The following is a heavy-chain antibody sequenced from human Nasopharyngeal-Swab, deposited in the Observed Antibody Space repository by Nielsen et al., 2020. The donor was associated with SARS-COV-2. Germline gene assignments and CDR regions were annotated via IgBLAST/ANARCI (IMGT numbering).Heavy chain of an antibody. V-gene: IGHV3-23*01. J-gene: IGHJ6*03. CDR3: ANHRDYGETYYYMDV. CDR1: GFTFSSYA. CDR2: ISGSGGST. Sequence: GESLKISCAASGFTFSSYAMSWVRQAPGKGLEWVSAISGSGGSTYYADSVKGRFTISRGNSKNTLYLQMNSLRAEDTAVYYCANHRDYGETYYYMDVWGKGTTVTVSS. D-gene: IGHD4-17*01.